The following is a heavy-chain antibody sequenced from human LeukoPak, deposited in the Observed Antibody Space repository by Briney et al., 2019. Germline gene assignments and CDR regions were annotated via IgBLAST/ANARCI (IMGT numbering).Heavy chain of an antibody. V-gene: IGHV4-39*01. Sequence: SETLSLPCTVFGGSINSSSYYWGWIRRPPGKGLEWIVCIYYSGSTYYNPTLKSHVTISVDTSKKQFSLKLSSATAADTAVYYCARQGFTIFSKPLYFVYWGQGILVTVSS. CDR1: GGSINSSSYY. CDR3: ARQGFTIFSKPLYFVY. J-gene: IGHJ4*02. CDR2: IYYSGST. D-gene: IGHD3-3*01.